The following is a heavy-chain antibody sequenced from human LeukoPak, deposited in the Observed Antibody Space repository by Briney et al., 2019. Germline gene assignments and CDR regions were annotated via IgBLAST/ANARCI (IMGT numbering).Heavy chain of an antibody. CDR1: GYSFTSYW. J-gene: IGHJ4*02. V-gene: IGHV5-51*01. CDR2: IYPGDSDT. Sequence: GESLKISCKGSGYSFTSYWIGGGRPMPGKGVEWMGLIYPGDSDTRYSPSFHGQVTISADKTISTAYLQWSSLKASDTAMYYCARGVRGYYDSSGYPRDFDYWGQGTLVTVSS. D-gene: IGHD3-22*01. CDR3: ARGVRGYYDSSGYPRDFDY.